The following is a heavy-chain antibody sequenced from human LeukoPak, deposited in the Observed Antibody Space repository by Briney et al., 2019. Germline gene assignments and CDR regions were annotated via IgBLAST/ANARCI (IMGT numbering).Heavy chain of an antibody. V-gene: IGHV3-21*01. D-gene: IGHD3-10*01. CDR1: GFTFSTYS. CDR3: AKVAKYYYGSETYYFFEH. J-gene: IGHJ4*02. CDR2: ISTVGSYI. Sequence: GGSLRLSCAASGFTFSTYSMNWVRQAPGKGLEWVSFISTVGSYIYYADSVKGRFTISRDNAKNSLYLQMNSLRVEDTAVYYCAKVAKYYYGSETYYFFEHWGQGTPVTASS.